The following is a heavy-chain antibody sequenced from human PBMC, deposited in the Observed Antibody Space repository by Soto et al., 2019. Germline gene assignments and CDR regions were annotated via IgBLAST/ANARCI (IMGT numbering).Heavy chain of an antibody. CDR3: ASHFTGVLVLGASPPGGDNYGWDV. CDR1: GGTFSRYT. CDR2: IIPILDIP. J-gene: IGHJ6*02. Sequence: QVQLVQSGAEVKKPGSSVKVSCKASGGTFSRYTISWVRQAPGQGLEWMGRIIPILDIPNYAQNFQGRVTITADQTSRTAYMELSSLRSDDTAVYYCASHFTGVLVLGASPPGGDNYGWDVWGQGTTVTVSS. D-gene: IGHD2-15*01. V-gene: IGHV1-69*02.